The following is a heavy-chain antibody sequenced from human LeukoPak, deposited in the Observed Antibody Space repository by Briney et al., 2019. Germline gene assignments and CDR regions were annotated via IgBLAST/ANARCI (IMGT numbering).Heavy chain of an antibody. J-gene: IGHJ5*02. V-gene: IGHV3-33*06. Sequence: GGSLRLSCAASGFTLSTYAMYWVRQAPGKGLEWVTVIWYDGSNKYYADSVKGRFTISRDNSKNTLYVQMNSLRAEDTAVYYCAKARGFCSGNNCYSPFDPWGQGTLVTVSS. CDR3: AKARGFCSGNNCYSPFDP. CDR2: IWYDGSNK. D-gene: IGHD2-15*01. CDR1: GFTLSTYA.